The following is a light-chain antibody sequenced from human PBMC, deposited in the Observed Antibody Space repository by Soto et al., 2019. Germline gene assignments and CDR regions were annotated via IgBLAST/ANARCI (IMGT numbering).Light chain of an antibody. CDR3: QYRGIWPPGAT. CDR1: QSINNY. Sequence: EIVLTQSPVTLSLSPGERATLSCRASQSINNYLAWYQQKPGQPPRLLIYDASNRATAIPVRFSGSVSGTDFTLTISSLEPEDSAAYYCQYRGIWPPGATFGGGTKVEIK. J-gene: IGKJ4*01. CDR2: DAS. V-gene: IGKV3-11*01.